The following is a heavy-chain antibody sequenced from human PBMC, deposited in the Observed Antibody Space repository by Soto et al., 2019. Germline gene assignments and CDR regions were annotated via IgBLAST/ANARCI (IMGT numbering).Heavy chain of an antibody. Sequence: ASVKVSCKASGYTFTSYGISWVRQAPGQGLEWMGWISAYNGNTNYAQKLQGRVTMTTDTSTSTAYMELRSLRSDDTAVYYCARDWVHFVLVTSYYYYGMDVWGQGSKVTVSS. V-gene: IGHV1-18*01. CDR1: GYTFTSYG. J-gene: IGHJ6*02. CDR3: ARDWVHFVLVTSYYYYGMDV. CDR2: ISAYNGNT. D-gene: IGHD2-2*01.